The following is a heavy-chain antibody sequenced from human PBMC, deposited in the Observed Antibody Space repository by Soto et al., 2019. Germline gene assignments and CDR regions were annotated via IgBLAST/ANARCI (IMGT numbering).Heavy chain of an antibody. Sequence: LSLTCAASGFTFSSYAMSWVRPAPGKGLEWVSAISGSGGSTYYADSVKGRFTISRDNSKNTLYLQMNSLRAEDTAVYYCAKDQVVVVAAADAFDIWGQGTMVTVSS. D-gene: IGHD2-15*01. J-gene: IGHJ3*02. CDR3: AKDQVVVVAAADAFDI. V-gene: IGHV3-23*01. CDR1: GFTFSSYA. CDR2: ISGSGGST.